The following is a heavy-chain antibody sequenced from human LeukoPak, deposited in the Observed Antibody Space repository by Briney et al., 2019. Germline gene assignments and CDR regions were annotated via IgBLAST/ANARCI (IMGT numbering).Heavy chain of an antibody. CDR2: IYKDGNT. CDR3: ASLRPSTY. J-gene: IGHJ4*02. Sequence: GRSLRLSCAASGFTFDDYVMHWVRQAPGKGLEWVSVIYKDGNTYYADSVKGRFTISRDNSKNTLYLQMNSLRAEDTAVYYCASLRPSTYWGQGTLVTVSS. D-gene: IGHD2-2*01. CDR1: GFTFDDYV. V-gene: IGHV3-66*01.